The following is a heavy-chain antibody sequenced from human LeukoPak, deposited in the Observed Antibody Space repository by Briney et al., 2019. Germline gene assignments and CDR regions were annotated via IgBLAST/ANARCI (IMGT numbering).Heavy chain of an antibody. CDR1: GGSISSYY. D-gene: IGHD3-9*01. J-gene: IGHJ3*02. Sequence: SETLSLTSTVSGGSISSYYWSWFRQPPGKGLEWIGYIYYSGSTNYNPSLKSRVTISVDTSKNQFSLKLSSVTAADTAVYYCAVNYDILTGYSDAFDIWGQGAMVTVSS. CDR3: AVNYDILTGYSDAFDI. V-gene: IGHV4-59*01. CDR2: IYYSGST.